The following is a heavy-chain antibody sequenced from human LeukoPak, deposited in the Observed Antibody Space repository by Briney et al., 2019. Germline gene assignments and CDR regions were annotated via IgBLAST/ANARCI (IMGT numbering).Heavy chain of an antibody. CDR2: IYICGST. CDR1: GFTLSSNY. D-gene: IGHD6-13*01. CDR3: TTVMSSNRCTLCDY. J-gene: IGHJ4*02. Sequence: LGGSQRLSYPASGFTLSSNYMGLLRLAPRNALEWASCIYICGSTYYAHSVKGLFSIYRDNSKNTLFLQINGLRAEDTAVYYCTTVMSSNRCTLCDYWGEETVVSVSS. V-gene: IGHV3-53*01.